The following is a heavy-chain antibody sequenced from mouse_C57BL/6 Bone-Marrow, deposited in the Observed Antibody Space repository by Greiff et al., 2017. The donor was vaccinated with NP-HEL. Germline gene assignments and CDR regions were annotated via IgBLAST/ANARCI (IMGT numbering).Heavy chain of an antibody. CDR2: INPSSGYT. D-gene: IGHD2-14*01. CDR3: ARRDYCRLYYFDY. CDR1: GYTFTSYW. V-gene: IGHV1-7*01. J-gene: IGHJ2*01. Sequence: QVQLQQSGAELAKPGASVKLSCKASGYTFTSYWMHWVKQRPGQGLEWIGYINPSSGYTKYNQKFKDKATLTADKSSSTAYMQLSSLTYEDSAVYYCARRDYCRLYYFDYWGQGTTLTVSS.